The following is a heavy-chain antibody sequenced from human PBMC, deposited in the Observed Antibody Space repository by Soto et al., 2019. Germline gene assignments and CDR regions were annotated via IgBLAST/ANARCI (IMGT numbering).Heavy chain of an antibody. CDR2: ISSNGGST. CDR1: GFTFSSYA. J-gene: IGHJ4*02. D-gene: IGHD5-18*01. Sequence: EVQLVESGGGLVQPGGSLRLSCAASGFTFSSYAMHWVRQAPGKGLEYVSAISSNGGSTYYANSVKGRFTISRDNSKNTLYLQMGSLRGEDMAVYYCARQSGYSYYFGYWGQGTMVTVSS. CDR3: ARQSGYSYYFGY. V-gene: IGHV3-64*01.